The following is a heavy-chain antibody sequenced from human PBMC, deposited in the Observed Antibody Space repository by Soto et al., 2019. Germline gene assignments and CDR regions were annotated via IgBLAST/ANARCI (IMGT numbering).Heavy chain of an antibody. CDR3: VRDGTKTLRDWFEP. D-gene: IGHD1-1*01. CDR2: IYATGTT. V-gene: IGHV4-4*07. J-gene: IGHJ5*02. Sequence: SETLSLTCTVSGASISGFYWSWIRKSAGKGLEWIGRIYATGTTDYNPSLKSRVMMSVDTSKKQFSLKLRSVTAADTAVYYCVRDGTKTLRDWFEPWCQR. CDR1: GASISGFY.